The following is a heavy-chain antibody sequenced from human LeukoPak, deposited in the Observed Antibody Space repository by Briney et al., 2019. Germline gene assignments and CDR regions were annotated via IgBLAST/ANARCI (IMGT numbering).Heavy chain of an antibody. J-gene: IGHJ6*03. CDR1: GYTFTSYG. Sequence: ASVKVSCKASGYTFTSYGISWVRQAPGQGLEWMGWISAYNGNTNYAQKLQGRVTMTTDTSTSTAYMELRSLRSDDTAVYYCARDRGGKFWSGYCAGCYMDVWGKGTTVTVSS. CDR3: ARDRGGKFWSGYCAGCYMDV. D-gene: IGHD3-3*01. V-gene: IGHV1-18*01. CDR2: ISAYNGNT.